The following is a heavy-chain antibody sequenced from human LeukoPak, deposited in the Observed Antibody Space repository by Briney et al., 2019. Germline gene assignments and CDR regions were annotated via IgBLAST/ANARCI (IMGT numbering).Heavy chain of an antibody. V-gene: IGHV3-23*01. J-gene: IGHJ4*02. D-gene: IGHD3-22*01. CDR1: GFAFSSYA. Sequence: GGSLRLSCAASGFAFSSYAMSWVRQAPGKGLEWVSAISDSGTSTYYGDSVKGRFTISRDNSKNTLYLQMHSLRAEDAAVYYCAKDFVECYNSRGYYSPFDYWGQGTLVTVSS. CDR2: ISDSGTST. CDR3: AKDFVECYNSRGYYSPFDY.